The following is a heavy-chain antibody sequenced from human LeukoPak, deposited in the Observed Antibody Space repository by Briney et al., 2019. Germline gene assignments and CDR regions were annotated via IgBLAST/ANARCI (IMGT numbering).Heavy chain of an antibody. V-gene: IGHV3-21*04. D-gene: IGHD6-19*01. Sequence: GGSLRLSCAASGFTFSSYSMNWVRQAPGKGLEWVSSISSSSSYIYYADSVKGRFTISRDNAKNSLYLQMNSLRAEDTAVYYCANDAVAHAFDIWGQGTMVTVSS. CDR1: GFTFSSYS. CDR2: ISSSSSYI. CDR3: ANDAVAHAFDI. J-gene: IGHJ3*02.